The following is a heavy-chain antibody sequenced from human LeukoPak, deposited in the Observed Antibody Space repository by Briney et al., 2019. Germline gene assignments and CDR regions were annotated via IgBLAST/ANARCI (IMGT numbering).Heavy chain of an antibody. CDR2: IIPVFNTI. D-gene: IGHD4-23*01. V-gene: IGHV1-69*13. CDR3: ARGNSRWSTPSSSYYYRMDV. J-gene: IGHJ6*02. CDR1: GGTPNTYS. Sequence: SVKVSCKASGGTPNTYSISWVRQAPGQGLEWMGGIIPVFNTINYAQRFQGRVTLTVDESTSTAYMELSSLRSEDTAVYYCARGNSRWSTPSSSYYYRMDVWGQGTTVAVSS.